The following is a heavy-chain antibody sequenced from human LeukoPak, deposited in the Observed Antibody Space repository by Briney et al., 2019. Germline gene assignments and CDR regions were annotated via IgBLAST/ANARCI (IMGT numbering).Heavy chain of an antibody. CDR2: IYHSGST. D-gene: IGHD6-19*01. J-gene: IGHJ5*02. V-gene: IGHV4-4*02. Sequence: ASETLSLTCAVSGGSISRSNWWSWVRQPPGKGLEWIGEIYHSGSTKYNPSLKSRVTISVDKSKNQFSLKVRSVTAADTAVYYCAREVSVADNFFDPWGQGTLVTVSS. CDR1: GGSISRSNW. CDR3: AREVSVADNFFDP.